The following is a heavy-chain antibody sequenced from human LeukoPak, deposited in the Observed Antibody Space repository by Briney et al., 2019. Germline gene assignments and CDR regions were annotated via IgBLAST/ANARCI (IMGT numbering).Heavy chain of an antibody. J-gene: IGHJ4*02. D-gene: IGHD5-12*01. V-gene: IGHV3-64*01. CDR1: EFTFSSYA. CDR3: AKYDGGYVGRNYYFDY. Sequence: GGSLRLSCAASEFTFSSYAMHWVRQAPGKGLEYVSAISSNGGSTYYANSVKGRFTISRDNSKNTLYLQMNSLRAEDTAVYYCAKYDGGYVGRNYYFDYWGQGTLVTVSS. CDR2: ISSNGGST.